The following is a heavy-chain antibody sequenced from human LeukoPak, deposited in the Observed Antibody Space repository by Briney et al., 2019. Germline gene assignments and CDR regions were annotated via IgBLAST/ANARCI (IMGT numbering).Heavy chain of an antibody. CDR2: IIPIFGTA. D-gene: IGHD5-12*01. CDR3: ARAPGGYSGYDLYYYYGMDV. Sequence: ASVKVSCKVSGYTLTELSIHWVRQAPGQGLEWMGGIIPIFGTANYAQKFQGRVTITADESTSTAYMELSSLRSEDTAVYYCARAPGGYSGYDLYYYYGMDVWGQGTTVTVSS. J-gene: IGHJ6*02. V-gene: IGHV1-69*13. CDR1: GYTLTELS.